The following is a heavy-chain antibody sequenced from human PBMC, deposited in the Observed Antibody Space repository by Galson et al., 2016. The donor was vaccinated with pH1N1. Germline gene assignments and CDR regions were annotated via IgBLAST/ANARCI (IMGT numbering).Heavy chain of an antibody. CDR1: GFTFTSYA. D-gene: IGHD2/OR15-2a*01. CDR3: ARAVFYDVDLFDYYFDY. Sequence: SLRLSCATSGFTFTSYAFHWVRQAPGKGLEWVAVISNDGTKKYYTDSVKGRFSVSRDNSKNTLFLQMNSLRGDDTAVYYCARAVFYDVDLFDYYFDYWGQGTLVTVSS. J-gene: IGHJ4*02. CDR2: ISNDGTKK. V-gene: IGHV3-30*04.